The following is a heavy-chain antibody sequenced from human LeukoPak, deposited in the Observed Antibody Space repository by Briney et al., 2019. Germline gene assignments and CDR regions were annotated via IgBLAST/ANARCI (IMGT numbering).Heavy chain of an antibody. Sequence: GGSLRLSCAASGFTFTSYAMSWVRQAPGQGREWVSAINCTGGSTYYAASVKGRFTVSRDNSKNTLYLQMSSLRAEDTAMYYCAKVRDTRDWYKDAFDIWGQGTRVTVSS. CDR3: AKVRDTRDWYKDAFDI. J-gene: IGHJ3*02. CDR1: GFTFTSYA. D-gene: IGHD6-19*01. CDR2: INCTGGST. V-gene: IGHV3-23*01.